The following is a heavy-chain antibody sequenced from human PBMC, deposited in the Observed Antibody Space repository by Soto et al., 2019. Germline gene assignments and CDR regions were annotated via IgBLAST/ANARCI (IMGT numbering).Heavy chain of an antibody. V-gene: IGHV1-3*01. J-gene: IGHJ4*02. Sequence: QVQLVQSGAEVKKTGASVKVSCKASGYTFTSYAMHWVRQAPGQRLEWMGWINAGNGNTKYSQKFQGRVTITRDTSASTDYIELSSLRSEDTAVYYCASSPGDYVGYFDYWGQGTLVTVSS. CDR3: ASSPGDYVGYFDY. D-gene: IGHD4-17*01. CDR1: GYTFTSYA. CDR2: INAGNGNT.